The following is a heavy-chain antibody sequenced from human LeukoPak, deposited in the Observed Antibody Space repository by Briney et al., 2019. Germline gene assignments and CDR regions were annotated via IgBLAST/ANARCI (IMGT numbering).Heavy chain of an antibody. CDR2: ISGSGGST. J-gene: IGHJ4*02. CDR1: GFTFSSYA. CDR3: AKDEEIAVAGLFDY. Sequence: GGSLRLSCAASGFTFSSYAMSWVRQAPGKGLEWASAISGSGGSTYYADSVKGRFTISRDNSKNTLYLQMNSLRAEDTAVYYCAKDEEIAVAGLFDYWGQGTLVTVSS. D-gene: IGHD6-19*01. V-gene: IGHV3-23*01.